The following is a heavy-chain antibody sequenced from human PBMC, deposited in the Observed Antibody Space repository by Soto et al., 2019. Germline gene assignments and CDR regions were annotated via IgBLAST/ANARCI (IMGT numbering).Heavy chain of an antibody. Sequence: PSETLSLTCTVSGDSIISGDYYWSWIRQTAGKGLEWIGYIYYSGSTNYNPSLKSRVTISVDTSKNQFSLKLSSVTAADTAVYYCARDYDFWSGYYTGSAFDIWGQGTMVTVSS. J-gene: IGHJ3*02. CDR2: IYYSGST. CDR3: ARDYDFWSGYYTGSAFDI. D-gene: IGHD3-3*01. CDR1: GDSIISGDYY. V-gene: IGHV4-61*08.